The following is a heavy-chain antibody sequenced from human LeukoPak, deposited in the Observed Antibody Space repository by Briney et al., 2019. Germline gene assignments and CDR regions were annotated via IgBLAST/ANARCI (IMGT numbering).Heavy chain of an antibody. V-gene: IGHV4-59*12. J-gene: IGHJ6*02. CDR2: IYYSGST. D-gene: IGHD6-13*01. Sequence: SETLSLTCTVSGGSISSYYWSWIRQPPGKGLEWLGYIYYSGSTNYNPSLKSRVTISVDTSKNQFSLKLSSVTAADTAVYYCARGPRIAAAGQNYYYYGMDVWGQGTTVTVSS. CDR3: ARGPRIAAAGQNYYYYGMDV. CDR1: GGSISSYY.